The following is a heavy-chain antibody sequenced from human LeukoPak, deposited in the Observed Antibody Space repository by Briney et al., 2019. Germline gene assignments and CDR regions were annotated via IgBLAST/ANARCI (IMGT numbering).Heavy chain of an antibody. V-gene: IGHV3-30*04. CDR3: ARALGSSWDSSLDS. Sequence: PGGSLRLSCAASGFTFSNYAIHWVRQAPGKGLEWVALISYDGSVEKNAASVKGRFTISRDNSKNTLYLQMNSLRTEDTAVYYCARALGSSWDSSLDSWGQGTLVPVSS. CDR2: ISYDGSVE. D-gene: IGHD6-13*01. J-gene: IGHJ4*02. CDR1: GFTFSNYA.